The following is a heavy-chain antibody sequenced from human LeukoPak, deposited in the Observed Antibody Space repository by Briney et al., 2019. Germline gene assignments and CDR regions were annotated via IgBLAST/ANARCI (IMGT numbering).Heavy chain of an antibody. D-gene: IGHD3-22*01. V-gene: IGHV3-23*01. Sequence: PGGSLRLSCAASGFTFSSYAMSWVRQAPGKGLEWVSSISGNGDSTNYADSVKGRFTIYRDNSKNTVYLQKNSLRAEDTAVYYCAKGSDDSSGYYYRYYYYYLDVWGKGTTVTVSS. CDR1: GFTFSSYA. J-gene: IGHJ6*03. CDR2: ISGNGDST. CDR3: AKGSDDSSGYYYRYYYYYLDV.